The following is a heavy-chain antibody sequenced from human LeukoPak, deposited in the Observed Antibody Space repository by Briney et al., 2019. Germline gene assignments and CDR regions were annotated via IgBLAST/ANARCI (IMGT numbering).Heavy chain of an antibody. Sequence: GGSLRLSCAASGFTFSSYWMLWVRQAPGKGLVWVSRINSDGSSTSYADSVKGRFTISRDNAKNTLYLQMNSLRAEDTAVYYCARDPYDSSGYYSFQPVGYGMDVWGQGTTVTVSS. V-gene: IGHV3-74*01. J-gene: IGHJ6*02. CDR1: GFTFSSYW. CDR2: INSDGSST. D-gene: IGHD3-22*01. CDR3: ARDPYDSSGYYSFQPVGYGMDV.